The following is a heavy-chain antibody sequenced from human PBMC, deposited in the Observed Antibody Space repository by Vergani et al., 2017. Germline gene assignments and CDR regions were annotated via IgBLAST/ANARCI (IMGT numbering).Heavy chain of an antibody. V-gene: IGHV1-46*01. D-gene: IGHD3-10*01. CDR1: GSTFTSYY. J-gene: IGHJ4*02. CDR3: ALAGSRFDY. Sequence: QVQLVQSGAEVKKPGASVKVSCKASGSTFTSYYMHWVRPAPGQGLEWMGIINPSGGSTSYAQKFQGRVTMTRDTSTSTVYMELSRLRSEDTAVYYCALAGSRFDYWGQGTLVTVSS. CDR2: INPSGGST.